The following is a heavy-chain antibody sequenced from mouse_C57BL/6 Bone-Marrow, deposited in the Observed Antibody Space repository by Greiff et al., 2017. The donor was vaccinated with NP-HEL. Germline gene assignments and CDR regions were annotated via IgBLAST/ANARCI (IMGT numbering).Heavy chain of an antibody. CDR3: ARGRTNWYFDV. V-gene: IGHV2-2*01. Sequence: QVQLKQSGPGLVQPSQSLSITCTVSGFSLTSYGVHWVRQSPGKGLEWLGVIWSGGSTDYNAAFISRLSISKDNSKSQVFFKMNSLQADDTAIYYCARGRTNWYFDVWGTGTTVTVSS. CDR1: GFSLTSYG. CDR2: IWSGGST. D-gene: IGHD6-1*01. J-gene: IGHJ1*03.